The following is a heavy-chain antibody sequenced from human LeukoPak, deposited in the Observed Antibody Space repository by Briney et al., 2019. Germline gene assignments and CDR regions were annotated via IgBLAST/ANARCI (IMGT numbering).Heavy chain of an antibody. CDR2: ITSTSSTI. Sequence: PGGSLRLSCAASGYTFSLYSMVWVRQAPGKGLECVSYITSTSSTIYYADSVKARFTISRDNAKNSLYLQMNSLRAEDTAVYYCATDGMVRGPDAWFDSWGRGTLVTVSS. J-gene: IGHJ5*01. V-gene: IGHV3-48*01. CDR3: ATDGMVRGPDAWFDS. CDR1: GYTFSLYS. D-gene: IGHD3-10*01.